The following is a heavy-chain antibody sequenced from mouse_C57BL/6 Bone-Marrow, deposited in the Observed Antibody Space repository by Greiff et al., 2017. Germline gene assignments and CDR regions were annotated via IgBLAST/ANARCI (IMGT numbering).Heavy chain of an antibody. D-gene: IGHD1-1*01. V-gene: IGHV1-69*01. CDR2: IDPSDSYT. Sequence: QVQLQQPGAELVMPGASVKLSCKASGYTFTSYWMHWVKQRPGQGLEWIGEIDPSDSYTNYNQKFKGKSTLTVDKSSSTAYMQLSSLTSEDSAVYYCARDGSSHYWGQGTTLTVSS. J-gene: IGHJ2*01. CDR3: ARDGSSHY. CDR1: GYTFTSYW.